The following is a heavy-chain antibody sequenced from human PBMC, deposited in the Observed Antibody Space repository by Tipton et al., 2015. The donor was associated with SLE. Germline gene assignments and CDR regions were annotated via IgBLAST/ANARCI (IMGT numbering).Heavy chain of an antibody. CDR3: ARDGESVGGVIPYY. D-gene: IGHD3-16*02. V-gene: IGHV4-59*11. CDR1: GGSISSHY. CDR2: IYYSGST. J-gene: IGHJ4*02. Sequence: TLSLTCTVSGGSISSHYWSWIRQPPGKGLEWIGYIYYSGSTNYNPSLKSRVTISVDTSKNQFSLKLSSVTAADTAVYYCARDGESVGGVIPYYWSQGTLVTVSS.